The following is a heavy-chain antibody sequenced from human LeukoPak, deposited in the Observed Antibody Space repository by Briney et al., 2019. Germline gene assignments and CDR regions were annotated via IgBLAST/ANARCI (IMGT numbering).Heavy chain of an antibody. CDR2: INHSGST. D-gene: IGHD3-10*01. V-gene: IGHV4-34*01. CDR3: ASYYYGSGSYDWFDP. Sequence: SETLSLTCAVYGGSFSGYYWSWIRQPPGKGLEWIGEINHSGSTNYNPSLKSRVTISVDTSKNQFSLKLSSVTAADTAVYYCASYYYGSGSYDWFDPWGQGTLVTVSS. J-gene: IGHJ5*02. CDR1: GGSFSGYY.